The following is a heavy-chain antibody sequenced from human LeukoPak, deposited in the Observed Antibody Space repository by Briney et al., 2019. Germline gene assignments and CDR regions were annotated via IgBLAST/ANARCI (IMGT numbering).Heavy chain of an antibody. Sequence: PGGSLRLSCAASGFTFSSYGMHWVRQAPGKGLEWVAVISYDGSNKYYADSVKGRFTISRDNSKNTLYLQMNSLRAEDTAVYYCAKGGRYDSSGYPVASFDYWGQGTLVTVSS. J-gene: IGHJ4*02. CDR3: AKGGRYDSSGYPVASFDY. CDR1: GFTFSSYG. D-gene: IGHD3-22*01. V-gene: IGHV3-30*18. CDR2: ISYDGSNK.